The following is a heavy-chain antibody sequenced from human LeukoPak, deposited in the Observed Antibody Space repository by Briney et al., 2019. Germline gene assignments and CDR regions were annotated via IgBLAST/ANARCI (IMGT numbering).Heavy chain of an antibody. D-gene: IGHD6-13*01. V-gene: IGHV3-21*01. CDR3: ARGGGQQLLRWGNWFDP. Sequence: GGSLRLSCAASGFTFISYSMNWVRQAPGKGLEWVSSISTSSGYIYYADSVKGRFTISRDNAKNSLYLQMNSLRAEDTAVYYCARGGGQQLLRWGNWFDPWGQGTLVTVSS. CDR1: GFTFISYS. J-gene: IGHJ5*02. CDR2: ISTSSGYI.